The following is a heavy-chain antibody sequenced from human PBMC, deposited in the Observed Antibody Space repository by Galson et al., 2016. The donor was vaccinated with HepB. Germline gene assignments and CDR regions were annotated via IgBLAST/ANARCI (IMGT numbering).Heavy chain of an antibody. D-gene: IGHD3-10*01. CDR3: ARDRRRRASAGKTYYHYGLDV. Sequence: SVKVSCKASGYTFSTYIICWVRQAPGQGPEWMGMISPDNDNTHYAQKFQGRVTMTTDTSTTTAHMDLRGLRSDDTAVYYCARDRRRRASAGKTYYHYGLDVWGQGTSVTVYS. V-gene: IGHV1-18*01. CDR2: ISPDNDNT. CDR1: GYTFSTYI. J-gene: IGHJ6*02.